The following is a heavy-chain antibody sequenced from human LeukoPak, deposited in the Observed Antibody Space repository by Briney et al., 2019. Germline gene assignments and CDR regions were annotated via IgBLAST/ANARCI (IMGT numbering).Heavy chain of an antibody. CDR3: ARHRGYYGSGSYFNMRDALDI. Sequence: SETLSLTCTVSGGSISSYYWSWIRQPPGKGLEWIGYIYYSGSTNYNPSLKSRVTISVDTSKNQFSLKLSSVTAADTAVYYCARHRGYYGSGSYFNMRDALDIWGQGTMVTVSS. D-gene: IGHD3-10*01. CDR1: GGSISSYY. J-gene: IGHJ3*02. CDR2: IYYSGST. V-gene: IGHV4-59*01.